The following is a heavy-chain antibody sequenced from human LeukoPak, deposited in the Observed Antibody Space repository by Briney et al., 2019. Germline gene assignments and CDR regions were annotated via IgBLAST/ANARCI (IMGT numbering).Heavy chain of an antibody. J-gene: IGHJ4*02. Sequence: SESLSLTCTVSGGSISSYYWSWIRQPPGKGLEWNGYIYYSGSTNYNPSLKSRVTISVDTSKNQFSLKLSSVTAADTAVYYCARGLTAGYYDSSGDYWGQGTLVTVSS. CDR1: GGSISSYY. D-gene: IGHD3-22*01. CDR3: ARGLTAGYYDSSGDY. CDR2: IYYSGST. V-gene: IGHV4-59*01.